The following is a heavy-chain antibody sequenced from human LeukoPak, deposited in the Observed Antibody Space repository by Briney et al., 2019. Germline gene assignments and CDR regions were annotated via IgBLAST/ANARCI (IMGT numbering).Heavy chain of an antibody. V-gene: IGHV5-51*01. CDR2: IYPGDSDT. CDR3: ARTESGYSYGYYGY. Sequence: GESLKISCKGSGYSFTNYWIGWVRQMPGKGLEWRGIIYPGDSDTRYSPSFQGQVTISADKSISTAYLQWSSLKASDSAMYYCARTESGYSYGYYGYWGQGTLVPVSS. D-gene: IGHD5-18*01. J-gene: IGHJ4*02. CDR1: GYSFTNYW.